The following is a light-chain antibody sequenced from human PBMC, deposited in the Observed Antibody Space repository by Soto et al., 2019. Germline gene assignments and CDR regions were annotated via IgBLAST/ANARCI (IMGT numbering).Light chain of an antibody. CDR1: SSDIGAYNY. CDR3: SSYSSTITRV. Sequence: QSVLTQPDSVSGSPGQSITISCIGTSSDIGAYNYASWYQQHPGKAPKLIIYDVSNRPSGVSNRFSGSKSGYTASLTISGLQAEDEADYYCSSYSSTITRVFGTGTKVPVL. V-gene: IGLV2-14*03. CDR2: DVS. J-gene: IGLJ1*01.